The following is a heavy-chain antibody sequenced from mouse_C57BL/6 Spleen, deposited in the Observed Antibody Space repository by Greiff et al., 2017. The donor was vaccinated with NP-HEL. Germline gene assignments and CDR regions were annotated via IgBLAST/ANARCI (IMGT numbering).Heavy chain of an antibody. Sequence: QVQLQQPGAELVMPGASVKLSCKASGYTFTSYWMHWVKQRPGHGLEWIGEIDPSDSYTNYNQKFKGKSTLTEDKSSSTAYMQLSSLTSEDSAVYYCARYVRSSGMDYWGQGTSVTVSS. J-gene: IGHJ4*01. CDR2: IDPSDSYT. CDR1: GYTFTSYW. CDR3: ARYVRSSGMDY. V-gene: IGHV1-69*01.